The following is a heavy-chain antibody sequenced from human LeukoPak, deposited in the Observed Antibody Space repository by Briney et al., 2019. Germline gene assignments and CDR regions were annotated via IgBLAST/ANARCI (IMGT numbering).Heavy chain of an antibody. D-gene: IGHD3-3*01. CDR1: GYTFTSYY. J-gene: IGHJ4*02. CDR3: ARDRGLRFLEWSNDY. V-gene: IGHV1-46*01. CDR2: INPSGGST. Sequence: ASVTVSCTASGYTFTSYYMHWVRQAPGQGLEWMGIINPSGGSTSYAQKFQGRVTMTRDTSTSTVYMELSSLRSEDTAVYYCARDRGLRFLEWSNDYWGQGTLVTVSS.